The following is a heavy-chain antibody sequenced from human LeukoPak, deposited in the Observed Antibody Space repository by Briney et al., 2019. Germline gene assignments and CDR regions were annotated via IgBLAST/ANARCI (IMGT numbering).Heavy chain of an antibody. J-gene: IGHJ4*02. CDR3: ARDRVNSYDMYYFDY. V-gene: IGHV3-7*01. Sequence: GGSLRLSCGASGFTFSSYWTSWVRQAPGKGLEWVANIKQDGSEKYYVDSVKGRFTISRDNAKNLLYLQMNSLRAEDTAVYYCARDRVNSYDMYYFDYWGQGTLVTVSS. CDR2: IKQDGSEK. D-gene: IGHD5-18*01. CDR1: GFTFSSYW.